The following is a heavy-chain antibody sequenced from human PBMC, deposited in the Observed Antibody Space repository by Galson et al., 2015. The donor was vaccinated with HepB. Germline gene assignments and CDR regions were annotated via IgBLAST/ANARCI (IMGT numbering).Heavy chain of an antibody. CDR2: IYYSGST. J-gene: IGHJ4*02. Sequence: ETLSLTCTVSGGSISSSSYYWGWIRQPPGKGLEWIGSIYYSGSTYYNPSLKSRVTISVDTSKNQFSLKLSSVTAADTAVYYCAREEGYYDSSGYQWSVDYWGQGTLVTVSS. D-gene: IGHD3-22*01. V-gene: IGHV4-39*07. CDR3: AREEGYYDSSGYQWSVDY. CDR1: GGSISSSSYY.